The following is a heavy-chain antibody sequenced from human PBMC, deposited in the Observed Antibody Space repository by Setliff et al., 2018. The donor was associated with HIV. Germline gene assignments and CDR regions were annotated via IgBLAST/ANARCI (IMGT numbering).Heavy chain of an antibody. V-gene: IGHV3-23*01. Sequence: GGSLRLSCAASGFTFSTYAMGWVRQAPGKGLEWVSTVGAVDGPTHYAESVKGRFTISKDNSKNALYLQMSSLRDEDTAVYYCAKVFVFGIDAFDIWGQGTMVTVSS. CDR2: VGAVDGPT. D-gene: IGHD3-10*02. CDR3: AKVFVFGIDAFDI. CDR1: GFTFSTYA. J-gene: IGHJ3*02.